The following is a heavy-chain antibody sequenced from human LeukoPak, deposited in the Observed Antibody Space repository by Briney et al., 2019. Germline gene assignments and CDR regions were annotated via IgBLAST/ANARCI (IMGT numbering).Heavy chain of an antibody. CDR3: AKDSNPLAVSGFDY. CDR2: ISGSGVST. D-gene: IGHD6-19*01. J-gene: IGHJ4*02. CDR1: GFAFRACT. Sequence: GGSLRLSCAASGFAFRACTMNWVRQAPGKGLEWVSGISGSGVSTYYTNSVKGRFSISSDNSKNTLYLQMNSLRAEDTAIYYCAKDSNPLAVSGFDYWGQGTLVTVSS. V-gene: IGHV3-23*01.